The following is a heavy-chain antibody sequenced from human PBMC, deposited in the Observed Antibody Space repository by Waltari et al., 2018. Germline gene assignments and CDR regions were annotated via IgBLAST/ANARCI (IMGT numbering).Heavy chain of an antibody. J-gene: IGHJ3*02. CDR3: ARGITGTRDDAFDI. D-gene: IGHD1-20*01. CDR1: GYSFTSYW. CDR2: IYPVDPDS. V-gene: IGHV5-51*01. Sequence: EVQLLPYGSEVKKPGESLKISCKGSGYSFTSYWIGWLRQMPGKGLEWMGIIYPVDPDSRYRPSVQGQVTISADKSISTADLQWSSLKASDTAMYYCARGITGTRDDAFDIWGQGTMVTVSS.